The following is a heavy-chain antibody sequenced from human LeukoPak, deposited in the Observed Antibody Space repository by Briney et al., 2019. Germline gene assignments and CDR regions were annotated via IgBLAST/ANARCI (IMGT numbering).Heavy chain of an antibody. Sequence: GGSLRLSCAASGFTFSDYYMSWIRQAPGKGLEWVSYISSSGSTIYYADSVKGRFTISRDNAKNSLYLQMNSLRAEDTAVYYCATMGPNIVATIENAFDIWGQGTMVTVSS. V-gene: IGHV3-11*01. J-gene: IGHJ3*02. D-gene: IGHD5-12*01. CDR3: ATMGPNIVATIENAFDI. CDR2: ISSSGSTI. CDR1: GFTFSDYY.